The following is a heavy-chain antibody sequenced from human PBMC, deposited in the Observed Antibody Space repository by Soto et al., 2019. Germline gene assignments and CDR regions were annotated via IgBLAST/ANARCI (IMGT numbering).Heavy chain of an antibody. V-gene: IGHV4-59*08. Sequence: PSETLSLTCTVSGGSITTYYWSWIRQPPGKGLEWIGYIYNSRSTRYNPSLQSRLTISVDTSKNQFSLTLTSVTAADTAVYYGARTQNDGNFDYWGQGRLVTVSS. J-gene: IGHJ4*02. CDR2: IYNSRST. D-gene: IGHD1-1*01. CDR3: ARTQNDGNFDY. CDR1: GGSITTYY.